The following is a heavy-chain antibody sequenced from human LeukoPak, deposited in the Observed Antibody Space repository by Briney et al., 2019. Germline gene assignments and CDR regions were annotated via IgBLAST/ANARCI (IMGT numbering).Heavy chain of an antibody. Sequence: GGSLRLSCAASGFTFSAHGMHWVCQAPGKGPEWVAYIRHDGNNQQYVDSVKGRFTISRDNSKSMLYLQMNSLRVEDTAVYYCAIDFWSGYSDYWGEGTLVTVSS. D-gene: IGHD3-3*01. CDR3: AIDFWSGYSDY. CDR1: GFTFSAHG. J-gene: IGHJ4*02. V-gene: IGHV3-30*02. CDR2: IRHDGNNQ.